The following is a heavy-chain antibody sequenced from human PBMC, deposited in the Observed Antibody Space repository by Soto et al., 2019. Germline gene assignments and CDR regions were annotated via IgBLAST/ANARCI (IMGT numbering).Heavy chain of an antibody. Sequence: EVQLVESGGGLVQPGGCLRLSCAASGFTFSSYSMNWVRQAPGKGLEWVSYISSSSSTIYYADSVKGLFTISRDNAKTSLYLQMNSLRAEDTALYYCATSLDVWGQGTTVTVSS. CDR1: GFTFSSYS. V-gene: IGHV3-48*01. CDR2: ISSSSSTI. CDR3: ATSLDV. J-gene: IGHJ6*02.